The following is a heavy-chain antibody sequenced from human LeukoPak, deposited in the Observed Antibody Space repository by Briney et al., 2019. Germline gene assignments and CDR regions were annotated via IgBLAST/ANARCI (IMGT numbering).Heavy chain of an antibody. CDR2: ISAYNGNT. Sequence: GASVKVSFKASVYTFTSNGTSWVRHGPRQGLEWMWWISAYNGNTNYAQKLQGRVTMTTDTSTSTAYMELRSLRSDDTAVYYCARDSSSSWYKYFDYWGQGTLVTVSS. J-gene: IGHJ4*02. V-gene: IGHV1-18*01. CDR3: ARDSSSSWYKYFDY. CDR1: VYTFTSNG. D-gene: IGHD6-13*01.